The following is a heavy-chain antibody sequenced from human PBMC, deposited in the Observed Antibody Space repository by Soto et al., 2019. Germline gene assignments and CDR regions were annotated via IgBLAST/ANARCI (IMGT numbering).Heavy chain of an antibody. CDR1: GFTFSSYA. CDR2: ISGSGGST. Sequence: GGSLRLSCAASGFTFSSYAMSWVRQAPGKGLEWVSAISGSGGSTYYADSVKGRFTISRDNSENTLYLQMNSLRAEDTAVYYCAKDKGHVVPAAIFAYWGQGTLVTVSS. CDR3: AKDKGHVVPAAIFAY. D-gene: IGHD2-2*01. J-gene: IGHJ4*02. V-gene: IGHV3-23*01.